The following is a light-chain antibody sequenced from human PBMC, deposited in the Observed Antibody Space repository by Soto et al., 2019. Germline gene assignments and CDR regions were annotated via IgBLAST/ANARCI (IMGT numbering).Light chain of an antibody. CDR2: GTS. J-gene: IGKJ1*01. Sequence: EIVLTQSPGTRSVSPGERATLSCRASQTISSNNLAWYQQKPGQAPSLLIYGTSSRATGIPDRFSGSGSGTDFTLTISRLESEDSAIYYCQQYGSWTFGQGTKVEI. CDR1: QTISSNN. V-gene: IGKV3-20*01. CDR3: QQYGSWT.